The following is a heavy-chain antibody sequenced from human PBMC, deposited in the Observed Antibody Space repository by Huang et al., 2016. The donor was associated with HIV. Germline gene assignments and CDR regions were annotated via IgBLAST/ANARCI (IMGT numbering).Heavy chain of an antibody. CDR2: RHFDGSNK. Sequence: QVQLVESGGGVVQPGGSLTLSCATSRFTFKAYGMHWVLQAPGKGREWVAFRHFDGSNKYYLDAVKCRFTISRDNSKNTLYLHMNSLRPEDTAVYYCAKDRGIRGVVPPGTFDYWGQGTLVTVSS. V-gene: IGHV3-30*02. D-gene: IGHD3-10*01. CDR3: AKDRGIRGVVPPGTFDY. CDR1: RFTFKAYG. J-gene: IGHJ4*02.